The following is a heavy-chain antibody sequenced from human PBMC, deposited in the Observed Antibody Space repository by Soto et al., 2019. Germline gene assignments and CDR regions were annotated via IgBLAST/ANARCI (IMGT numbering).Heavy chain of an antibody. CDR1: GYSLSPYY. D-gene: IGHD2-21*01. CDR3: ATYCGGDTCPPGPWK. CDR2: INPNGGST. V-gene: IGHV1-46*03. Sequence: QVHLVQSGAEVKKPGASVKVYCKASGYSLSPYYMHWVRQAPGQGLAWMAIINPNGGSTKNAQKFQGRVTVTRDTSTSTVYMELSRLTSEDTATYYCATYCGGDTCPPGPWKWGQGTMVTVSS. J-gene: IGHJ3*01.